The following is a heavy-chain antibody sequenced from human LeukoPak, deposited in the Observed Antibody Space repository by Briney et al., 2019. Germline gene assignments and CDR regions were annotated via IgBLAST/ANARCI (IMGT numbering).Heavy chain of an antibody. CDR1: GGSISSHSYY. J-gene: IGHJ4*02. V-gene: IGHV4-61*02. D-gene: IGHD2-15*01. CDR2: IHTSGKT. Sequence: SETLSLTCTVSGGSISSHSYYWSWIRQPAGKGLEWLGRIHTSGKTNYNPSLKSRVTISVDTSNNQFSLKLTSVTAADTAVYYCTRTIDPYCFDYWGQGTLVTVSS. CDR3: TRTIDPYCFDY.